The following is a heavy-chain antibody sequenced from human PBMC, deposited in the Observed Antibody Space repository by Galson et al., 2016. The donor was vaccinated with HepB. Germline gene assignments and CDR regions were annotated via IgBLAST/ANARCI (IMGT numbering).Heavy chain of an antibody. J-gene: IGHJ6*02. CDR3: AVEAGIAVAGPEFHYYYGMDV. CDR2: IYSGGST. V-gene: IGHV3-53*01. CDR1: GFTVSNKY. D-gene: IGHD6-19*01. Sequence: SLRLSCAASGFTVSNKYMSWVRQAPGKGLEWLSVIYSGGSTYYADSVKGHSTISRDHPKNTLYLQMNNRRVEDTAVYYCAVEAGIAVAGPEFHYYYGMDVWGQGTTVTVSS.